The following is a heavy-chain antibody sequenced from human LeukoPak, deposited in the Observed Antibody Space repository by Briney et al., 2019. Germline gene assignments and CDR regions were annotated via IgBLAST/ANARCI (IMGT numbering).Heavy chain of an antibody. CDR3: ARGYIRAYYFDY. D-gene: IGHD2-2*02. V-gene: IGHV4-59*01. CDR1: GGSFSGYY. Sequence: PSETLSLTCAVYGGSFSGYYWSWIRQPPGKGLEWIGYIYYSGSTNYNPSLKSRVTISVDTSKNQFSLKLSSVTAADTAVYYCARGYIRAYYFDYWGQGTLVTVSS. J-gene: IGHJ4*02. CDR2: IYYSGST.